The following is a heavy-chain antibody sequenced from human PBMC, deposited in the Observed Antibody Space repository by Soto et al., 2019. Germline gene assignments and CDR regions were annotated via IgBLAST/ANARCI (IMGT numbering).Heavy chain of an antibody. CDR2: MSYDGTKE. CDR3: AKEFGSTWIDH. CDR1: GFTLTTYG. D-gene: IGHD6-13*01. V-gene: IGHV3-30*18. J-gene: IGHJ4*02. Sequence: GGSLRLSCAASGFTLTTYGMHWVRQAPGKGLEWVAAMSYDGTKEYYADSVKGRFTISRDSSRNTLFLQLNSLRAEDTAVYYCAKEFGSTWIDHWGEGALVTVSS.